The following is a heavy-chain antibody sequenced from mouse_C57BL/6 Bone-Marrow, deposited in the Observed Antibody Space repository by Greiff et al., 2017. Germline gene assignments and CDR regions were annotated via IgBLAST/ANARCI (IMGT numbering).Heavy chain of an antibody. CDR3: ARWGDYYGPWFAY. V-gene: IGHV1-75*01. Sequence: VKLMESGPELVKPGASVKISCKASGYTFTDYYINWVKQRPGQGLEWIGWIFPGSGSTYYNEKFKGKATLTVDKSSSTAYMLLSSLTSEDSAVYFCARWGDYYGPWFAYWGQGTLVTVSA. J-gene: IGHJ3*01. D-gene: IGHD1-1*01. CDR2: IFPGSGST. CDR1: GYTFTDYY.